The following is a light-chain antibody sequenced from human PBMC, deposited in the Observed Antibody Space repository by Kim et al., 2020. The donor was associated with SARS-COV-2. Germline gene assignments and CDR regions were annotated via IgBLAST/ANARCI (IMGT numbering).Light chain of an antibody. CDR1: QGVSNY. CDR3: QQRGS. CDR2: EAA. V-gene: IGKV3-11*01. J-gene: IGKJ5*01. Sequence: GTRSWSPGARATITGRASQGVSNYLAWDQQKPGQAPGLLIEEAAKRAGGMPARFSGSGSGTDFTLTMSRLEPGDSAVYFSQQRGSFGEGTRLEIK.